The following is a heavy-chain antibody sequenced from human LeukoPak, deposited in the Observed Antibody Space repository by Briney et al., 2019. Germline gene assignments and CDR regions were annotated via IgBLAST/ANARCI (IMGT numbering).Heavy chain of an antibody. Sequence: GGSLRLSCEASGFSFDDYAMHWVRHAPGKGLEWVSGITYNSGTIVYAEAVKGRFTISRDNAKNSLYLQMNSLRAEDTAVYYCAELGITMIGGVWGKGTTVTISS. CDR1: GFSFDDYA. J-gene: IGHJ6*04. CDR3: AELGITMIGGV. V-gene: IGHV3-9*01. CDR2: ITYNSGTI. D-gene: IGHD3-10*02.